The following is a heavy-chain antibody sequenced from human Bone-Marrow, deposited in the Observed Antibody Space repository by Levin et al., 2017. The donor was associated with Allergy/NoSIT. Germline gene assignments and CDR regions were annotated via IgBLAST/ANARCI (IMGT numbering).Heavy chain of an antibody. V-gene: IGHV3-9*01. CDR1: GLSIDDYV. J-gene: IGHJ4*02. CDR3: SALASRPY. Sequence: GGSLRLSCSVSGLSIDDYVMHWVRQVPGKGLEWVAGINWNSDQIAYADSVQGRFTISRDNAKNSLFLQMSSLRVDDTAVYYCSALASRPYWGQGTLVSVSS. D-gene: IGHD6-6*01. CDR2: INWNSDQI.